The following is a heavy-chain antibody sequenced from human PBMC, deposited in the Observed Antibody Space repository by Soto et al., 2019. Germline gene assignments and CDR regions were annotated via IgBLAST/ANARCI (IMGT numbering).Heavy chain of an antibody. V-gene: IGHV3-23*01. CDR3: AIRIFGVEY. J-gene: IGHJ4*02. D-gene: IGHD3-3*01. CDR1: GFTFSAYA. CDR2: ISGTSPST. Sequence: VQLLESGGGLVKPGGSLRLSCAASGFTFSAYAMSWVRQAPGKVLEWVSAISGTSPSTYYADSVQGRFTISRDSSRKTLFLQMNTLRAEDTAVYFCAIRIFGVEYWGQGTQVTVSS.